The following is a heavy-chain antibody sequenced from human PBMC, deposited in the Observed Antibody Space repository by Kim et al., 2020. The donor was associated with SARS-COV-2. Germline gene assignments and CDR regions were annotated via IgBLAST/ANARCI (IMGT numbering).Heavy chain of an antibody. Sequence: GGSLRLSCAASGFTFSSYWMHWVRQAPGKGLVWVSRINSDGSTTSYADSVKGRFTISSDNAKNTLYLQMNSLRAEDTAVYYCARDRNFCTSTSCWGWFDPWGQGTLVTVSS. V-gene: IGHV3-74*01. CDR1: GFTFSSYW. CDR2: INSDGSTT. CDR3: ARDRNFCTSTSCWGWFDP. D-gene: IGHD2-2*01. J-gene: IGHJ5*02.